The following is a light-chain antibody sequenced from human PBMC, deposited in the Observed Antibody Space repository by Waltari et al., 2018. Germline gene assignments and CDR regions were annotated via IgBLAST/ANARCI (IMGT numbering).Light chain of an antibody. J-gene: IGKJ4*01. Sequence: EIVLTQSPVTLSLSPGERATLSCRARQSITNYLAWYQQKPGQAPRLLIYDASKRAPGIPARFSGSGAGTDFTLTISSLEPEDFAVYYCQQRANWPPLTFGGGTKVEIK. CDR2: DAS. V-gene: IGKV3-11*01. CDR3: QQRANWPPLT. CDR1: QSITNY.